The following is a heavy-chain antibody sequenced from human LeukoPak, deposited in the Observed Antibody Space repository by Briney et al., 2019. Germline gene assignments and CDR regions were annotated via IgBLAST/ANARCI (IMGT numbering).Heavy chain of an antibody. CDR3: ARGGNYDGSLYAAWFFDV. Sequence: PGGSLRLSCAASGLTFSSHWMHWVRQAPGKGLVWVSRITNDGSSTTYADSVKGRFAISSDNSKNTLYLHMNNLRAEDTAVYYCARGGNYDGSLYAAWFFDVWGRGTLVTVSS. CDR1: GLTFSSHW. CDR2: ITNDGSST. V-gene: IGHV3-74*01. D-gene: IGHD3-16*01. J-gene: IGHJ2*01.